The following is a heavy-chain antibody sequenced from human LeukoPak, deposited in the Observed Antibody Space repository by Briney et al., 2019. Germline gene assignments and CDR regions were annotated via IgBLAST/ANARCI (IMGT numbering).Heavy chain of an antibody. J-gene: IGHJ6*03. CDR3: ARHGAYYGSGSYYYYYMDV. D-gene: IGHD3-10*01. CDR1: GYSISSGYY. CDR2: IYHSGGT. Sequence: PSETLSLTCAVSGYSISSGYYWGWIRQPPGKGLEWIGSIYHSGGTYYNPSLKSRVTILVDTSKNQFSLKLSSVTAADTAVYYCARHGAYYGSGSYYYYYMDVWGKGTTVTVSS. V-gene: IGHV4-38-2*01.